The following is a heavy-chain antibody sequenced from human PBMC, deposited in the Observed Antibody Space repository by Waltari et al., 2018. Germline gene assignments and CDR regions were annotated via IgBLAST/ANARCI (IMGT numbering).Heavy chain of an antibody. J-gene: IGHJ2*01. D-gene: IGHD3-3*02. CDR3: VRVSNQWYFDL. CDR2: IIHSGST. CDR1: GYFISSGYY. V-gene: IGHV4-38-2*01. Sequence: QVQLQESGPGLVKASETLSLTCGVSGYFISSGYYWGWIRRPPGKGLEWIGSIIHSGSTYYNPSLKSRVTISLDTSKNQFTLNLNSVTAADTAVYYCVRVSNQWYFDLWGRGTLVSVSS.